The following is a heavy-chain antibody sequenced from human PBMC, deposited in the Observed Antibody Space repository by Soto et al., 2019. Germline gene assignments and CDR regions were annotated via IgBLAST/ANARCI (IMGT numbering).Heavy chain of an antibody. V-gene: IGHV4-34*01. Sequence: QVQLQQWGAGLLKPSETLSLTCAVYGGSFSGYYWSWIRQPPGKGLEWIGEINHSGSTNYNPSLKSRVTISVDTSKNQFSLKLSSVTAADTAVYYCARRYSSSWYLGYWGQGTLVTVSS. CDR1: GGSFSGYY. CDR2: INHSGST. D-gene: IGHD6-13*01. CDR3: ARRYSSSWYLGY. J-gene: IGHJ4*02.